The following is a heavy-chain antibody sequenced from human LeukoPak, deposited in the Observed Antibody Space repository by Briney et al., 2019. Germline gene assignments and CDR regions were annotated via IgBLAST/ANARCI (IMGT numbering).Heavy chain of an antibody. Sequence: PGGSLRLSCAASGFTFSGSAMHWVRQASGKGLEWVGRIRSKANSYATAYAASVKGRFTISRDDSKNTLYLQMNSLRAEDTAVYYCAKMGMSITMIVGLDYWGQGTLVTDSS. CDR3: AKMGMSITMIVGLDY. V-gene: IGHV3-73*01. J-gene: IGHJ4*02. CDR1: GFTFSGSA. CDR2: IRSKANSYAT. D-gene: IGHD3-22*01.